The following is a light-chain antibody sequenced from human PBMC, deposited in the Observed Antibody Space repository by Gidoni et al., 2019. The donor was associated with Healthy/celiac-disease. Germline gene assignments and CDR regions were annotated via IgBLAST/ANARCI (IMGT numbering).Light chain of an antibody. V-gene: IGKV1-39*01. CDR2: AAS. Sequence: DIQMTHSPSSLSASVGDRVTITCRASQSISSYLHWSQQKPGKAPKLRIYAASSLQSGVPSRFSGSGSGTDCTLTISSLQPEDFATYYCQQSYSTSGLTFGGGTKVEIK. CDR1: QSISSY. CDR3: QQSYSTSGLT. J-gene: IGKJ4*01.